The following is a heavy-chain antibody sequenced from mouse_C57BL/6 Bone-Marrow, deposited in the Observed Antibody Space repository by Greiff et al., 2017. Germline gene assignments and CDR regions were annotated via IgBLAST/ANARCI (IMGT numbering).Heavy chain of an antibody. Sequence: VQLQQSGAELVRPGASVKLSCTASGFNIKDDYMHWVKQRPEQGLEWIGWIDPENGDIAYAAKFQGKATITADTSSNTAYLQLSSLTSEDTAVYYCTTADYAWFAYWGQGTLVTVSA. D-gene: IGHD2-4*01. CDR1: GFNIKDDY. J-gene: IGHJ3*01. V-gene: IGHV14-4*01. CDR2: IDPENGDI. CDR3: TTADYAWFAY.